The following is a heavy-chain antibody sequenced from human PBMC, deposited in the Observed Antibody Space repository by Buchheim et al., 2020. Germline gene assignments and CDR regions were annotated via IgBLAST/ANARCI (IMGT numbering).Heavy chain of an antibody. CDR2: LYYSGST. J-gene: IGHJ4*02. D-gene: IGHD2-15*01. Sequence: QVQLQESGPGLVKPSQTLSLTCTVSGGSISSGDYYWSWIRQPPGEGLEWIGYLYYSGSTYYNPSLKIRVTLSVDTSQKHFSLKRSSVTAADTAVYYCARGFRGYCSGTSCYYFDYWGQGTL. CDR1: GGSISSGDYY. V-gene: IGHV4-30-4*01. CDR3: ARGFRGYCSGTSCYYFDY.